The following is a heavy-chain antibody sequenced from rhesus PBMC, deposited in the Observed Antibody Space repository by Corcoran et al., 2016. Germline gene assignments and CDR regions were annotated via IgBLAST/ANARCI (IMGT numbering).Heavy chain of an antibody. CDR2: IYPGDSDT. CDR3: AKVGYGSSLDY. V-gene: IGHV5-43*01. J-gene: IGHJ4*01. CDR1: GYSFPSHW. D-gene: IGHD4-29*01. Sequence: EVQLVQTGAEVKRPGESLRISCKTSGYSFPSHWISWVRQMPGKGLEWMGMIYPGDSDTRYSPSFQGQVTISADKSISTAYLQWSSLKASDTATYYCAKVGYGSSLDYWGQGVLVTVSS.